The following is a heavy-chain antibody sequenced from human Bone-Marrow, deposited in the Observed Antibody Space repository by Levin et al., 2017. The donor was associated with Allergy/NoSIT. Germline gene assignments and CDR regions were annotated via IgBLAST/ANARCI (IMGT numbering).Heavy chain of an antibody. D-gene: IGHD6-13*01. CDR2: ISYDGSNK. Sequence: PGGSLRLSCAASGFTFSSYAMHWVRQAPGKGLEWVAVISYDGSNKYYADSVKGRFTISRDNSKNTLYLQMNSLRAEDTAVYYCARDRLSPHIAAAGTGEFDYWGQGTLVTVSS. CDR3: ARDRLSPHIAAAGTGEFDY. J-gene: IGHJ4*02. CDR1: GFTFSSYA. V-gene: IGHV3-30-3*01.